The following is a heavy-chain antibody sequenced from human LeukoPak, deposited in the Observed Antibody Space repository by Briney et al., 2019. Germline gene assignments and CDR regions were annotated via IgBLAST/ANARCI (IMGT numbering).Heavy chain of an antibody. J-gene: IGHJ4*02. CDR2: IKQDGSEE. CDR1: GFTFNSYW. CDR3: AKVGQQLVKNWYFDY. Sequence: GGSLRLSCAASGFTFNSYWMSWVRQPPGKGLEWVANIKQDGSEEYYVDSVRGRFTISRDNAKNSLILQMNSLRAEDTAVYYCAKVGQQLVKNWYFDYWGQGTLVTVSS. V-gene: IGHV3-7*03. D-gene: IGHD6-13*01.